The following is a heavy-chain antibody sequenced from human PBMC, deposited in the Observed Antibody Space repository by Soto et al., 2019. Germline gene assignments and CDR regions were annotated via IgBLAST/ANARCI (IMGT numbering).Heavy chain of an antibody. Sequence: GGSLRLSCAASGFSFASYPMSWVRQSPGKGLEWVSAVSGSGDSTYYADSVKGRFTISRDSSKNTLYLQMDSLRVEDTAVYYCAKGRIVGATSFDYWGQGALVTVSS. CDR2: VSGSGDST. D-gene: IGHD1-26*01. CDR3: AKGRIVGATSFDY. V-gene: IGHV3-23*01. J-gene: IGHJ4*02. CDR1: GFSFASYP.